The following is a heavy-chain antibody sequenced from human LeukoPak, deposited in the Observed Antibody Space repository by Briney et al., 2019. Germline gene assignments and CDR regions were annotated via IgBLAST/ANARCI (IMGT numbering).Heavy chain of an antibody. J-gene: IGHJ4*02. CDR1: GFTFSSYA. CDR2: ISSSSSYI. Sequence: GRSLRLSCAASGFTFSSYAMHWVRQAPGKGLEWVSSISSSSSYIYYADSVKGRFTISRDNAKNSLYLQMNSLRAEDTAVYYCARDTPLYGGNSFDYWGQGTLVTVSS. CDR3: ARDTPLYGGNSFDY. D-gene: IGHD4-17*01. V-gene: IGHV3-21*01.